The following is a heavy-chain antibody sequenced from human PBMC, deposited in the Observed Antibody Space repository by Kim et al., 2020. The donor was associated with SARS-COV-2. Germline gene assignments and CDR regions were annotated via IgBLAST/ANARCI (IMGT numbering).Heavy chain of an antibody. Sequence: GGSLRLSCAASGFTFDDYAMHWVRQAPGKGLEWVSGISWNSGSIGYADSVKGRFTISRDNAKNSLYLQMNSLRAEDTALYYCAKRGGHDAFDIWGQGTM. J-gene: IGHJ3*02. V-gene: IGHV3-9*01. CDR3: AKRGGHDAFDI. CDR2: ISWNSGSI. D-gene: IGHD2-15*01. CDR1: GFTFDDYA.